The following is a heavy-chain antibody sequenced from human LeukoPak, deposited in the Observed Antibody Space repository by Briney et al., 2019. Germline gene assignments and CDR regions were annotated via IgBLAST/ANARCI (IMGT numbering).Heavy chain of an antibody. CDR2: ISGSGDNT. J-gene: IGHJ4*02. D-gene: IGHD2-15*01. CDR1: GFTFSSYA. Sequence: GGSLRLSCAASGFTFSSYAMSWVRQAPGKGLEWASAISGSGDNTYYADSVKGRFTISRDNSKNTLYLQMNSLRAEDTAVYFCAKDGDLGYCSGGSCYSAYWGKGTLVTVSS. V-gene: IGHV3-23*01. CDR3: AKDGDLGYCSGGSCYSAY.